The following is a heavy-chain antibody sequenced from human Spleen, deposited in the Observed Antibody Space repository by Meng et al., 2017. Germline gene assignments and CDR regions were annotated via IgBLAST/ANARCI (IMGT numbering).Heavy chain of an antibody. Sequence: SETLSLTCTVSGGSISSYYWSWIRQPPGKGLEWIGSIYHSGSTYYNPSLKSRVTISVDTSKNQFFLKLSSVTAADTAVYYCARLFDRYYYDSSGYYGVNYWGQGTLVT. D-gene: IGHD3-22*01. V-gene: IGHV4-59*08. CDR2: IYHSGST. CDR3: ARLFDRYYYDSSGYYGVNY. J-gene: IGHJ4*02. CDR1: GGSISSYY.